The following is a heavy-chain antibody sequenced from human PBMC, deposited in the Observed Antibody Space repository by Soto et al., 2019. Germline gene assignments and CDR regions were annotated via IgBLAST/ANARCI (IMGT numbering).Heavy chain of an antibody. CDR1: GFTFSSYS. CDR2: ISSSSSYI. Sequence: GGSLRLSCAASGFTFSSYSMNWVRQAPGKGLEWVSSISSSSSYIYYADSVKGRFTISRDNAKNSLYLQMNSLRAEDTAVYYCATQFPDIVVVPDAIGAFDIWGQGTMVTVSS. CDR3: ATQFPDIVVVPDAIGAFDI. J-gene: IGHJ3*02. D-gene: IGHD2-2*02. V-gene: IGHV3-21*01.